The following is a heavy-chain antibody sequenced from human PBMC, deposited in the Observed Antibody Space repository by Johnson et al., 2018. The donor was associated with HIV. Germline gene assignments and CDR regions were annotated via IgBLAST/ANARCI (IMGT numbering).Heavy chain of an antibody. CDR3: ARAEGDYYDSGGWGPDAFDI. V-gene: IGHV3-66*01. D-gene: IGHD3-22*01. CDR2: IYRGGSI. Sequence: VQLVDSGGALVQPGGSLTLSCASSGFTVISNSMTWVPQAPGKGLEWVSLIYRGGSIYYADSVKGRFTISRDNSKNTLYLQMNSLRAEDTAVYYCARAEGDYYDSGGWGPDAFDIWGQGTMVTVSS. CDR1: GFTVISNS. J-gene: IGHJ3*02.